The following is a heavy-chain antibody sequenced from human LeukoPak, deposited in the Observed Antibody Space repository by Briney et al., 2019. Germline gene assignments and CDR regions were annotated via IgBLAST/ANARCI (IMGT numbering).Heavy chain of an antibody. J-gene: IGHJ6*03. CDR1: GYTFTHYA. Sequence: ASVKVSCKASGYTFTHYAMIWVRQAPGQGLEWMGWINTNTGNPTYAQGFPGRFVFSLDTSANTAYLQISNLKAEDTAVYYCASYDKSCYASYYYYIDVWGKETPVSVSS. CDR2: INTNTGNP. V-gene: IGHV7-4-1*02. CDR3: ASYDKSCYASYYYYIDV. D-gene: IGHD3-22*01.